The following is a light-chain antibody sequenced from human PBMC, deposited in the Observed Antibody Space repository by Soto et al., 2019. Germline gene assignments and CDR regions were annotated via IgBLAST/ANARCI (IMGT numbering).Light chain of an antibody. CDR1: SSDVGGYNY. CDR2: DVS. J-gene: IGLJ2*01. CDR3: SSYTSSSTRV. V-gene: IGLV2-14*01. Sequence: QSVLTQPASVSGSPGQSITISCTGTSSDVGGYNYVSWYQQHPGKAPKLMIYDVSYRPSGVSNRFSGSKSGNTASLTISGLQAEDEADYYCSSYTSSSTRVFGGGTQLTVL.